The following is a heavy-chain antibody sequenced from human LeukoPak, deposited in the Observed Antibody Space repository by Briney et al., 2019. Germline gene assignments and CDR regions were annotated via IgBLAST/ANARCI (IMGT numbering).Heavy chain of an antibody. CDR1: SVSISSSSYY. V-gene: IGHV4-39*01. D-gene: IGHD5-12*01. CDR3: ARHIVATITGVDY. Sequence: PSETLSLTCTVSSVSISSSSYYWGWIRQPPGKGLEWIGSIYYSGSTYYNPSLKSRVTISVDTSKNQFSLKLSSVTAADTAVYYCARHIVATITGVDYWGQGTLVTVSS. CDR2: IYYSGST. J-gene: IGHJ4*02.